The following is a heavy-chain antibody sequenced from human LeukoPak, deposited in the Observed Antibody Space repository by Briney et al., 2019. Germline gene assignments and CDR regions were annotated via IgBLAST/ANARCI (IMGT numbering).Heavy chain of an antibody. Sequence: SETLSLTCTVSGGSISSYYWSWVRQPAGKGLEWIGHIYTSGSTNYNPSLKSRVTMSVDTSKNQFSLKLSSVTAADTAVYYCARNTYYYDTSGYYGYYFDYWGQGALVTVSS. CDR3: ARNTYYYDTSGYYGYYFDY. V-gene: IGHV4-4*07. CDR1: GGSISSYY. CDR2: IYTSGST. J-gene: IGHJ4*02. D-gene: IGHD3-22*01.